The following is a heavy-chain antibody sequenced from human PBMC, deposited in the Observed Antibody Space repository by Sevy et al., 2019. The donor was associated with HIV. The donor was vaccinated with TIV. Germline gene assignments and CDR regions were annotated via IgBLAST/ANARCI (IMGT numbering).Heavy chain of an antibody. Sequence: GGSLRLSCAASGITFSIYAIHWVRQAPGKGLEWVTVISYDGGNIYYADSVKGRFTVSRDNSKDTVYLQMNSLRPEDTAVYYCARDLPSAVINPFYYYGMDVWGQGTTVTVSS. CDR3: ARDLPSAVINPFYYYGMDV. CDR1: GITFSIYA. CDR2: ISYDGGNI. J-gene: IGHJ6*02. D-gene: IGHD2-21*01. V-gene: IGHV3-30*04.